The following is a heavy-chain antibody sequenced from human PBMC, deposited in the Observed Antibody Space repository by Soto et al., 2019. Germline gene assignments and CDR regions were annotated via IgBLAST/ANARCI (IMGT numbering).Heavy chain of an antibody. J-gene: IGHJ3*02. Sequence: SETLSLTCAVYGGSFSGYYWSWIRQPPGKGLEWIGEINHSGSTTYNPSLKSRVTISVDTSKNQFSLKLSSVTAADTAVYYCARGKAVDAFDIWGQGTMVTVSS. V-gene: IGHV4-34*01. CDR2: INHSGST. CDR1: GGSFSGYY. CDR3: ARGKAVDAFDI.